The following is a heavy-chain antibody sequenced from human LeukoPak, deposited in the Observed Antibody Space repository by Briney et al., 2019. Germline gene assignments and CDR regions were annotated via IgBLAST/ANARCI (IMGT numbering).Heavy chain of an antibody. J-gene: IGHJ4*02. V-gene: IGHV3-23*01. CDR2: ISGSGDST. CDR1: GFTFSSYA. CDR3: AKSRVSYWVPEFDY. Sequence: GGSLRLSCAASGFTFSSYAMNWVRQAPGKGLEWVSAISGSGDSTDYADSVKGRFPISRDNSKNTLYLQMNSLRAEDTAIYCCAKSRVSYWVPEFDYWGQGTLVTVSS. D-gene: IGHD1-26*01.